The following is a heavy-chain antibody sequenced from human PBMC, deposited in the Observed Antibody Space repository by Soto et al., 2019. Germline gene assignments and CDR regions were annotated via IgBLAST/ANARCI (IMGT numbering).Heavy chain of an antibody. CDR3: AKDFGNLGGGFDSFDF. D-gene: IGHD3-10*01. Sequence: QVNLVESGGGVVQPGKSLRLSCAASGFSFSDFGLNWVRQAPGKGLEWVASISDDGTQKYYVDSVKGRFTISRDNSMNMLYLEMNSLTTDDTAVYFCAKDFGNLGGGFDSFDFWGHGTMLTVSS. V-gene: IGHV3-30*18. J-gene: IGHJ3*01. CDR1: GFSFSDFG. CDR2: ISDDGTQK.